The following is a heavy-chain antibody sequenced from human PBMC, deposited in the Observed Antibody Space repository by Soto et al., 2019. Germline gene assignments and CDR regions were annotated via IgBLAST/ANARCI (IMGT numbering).Heavy chain of an antibody. V-gene: IGHV3-30*18. Sequence: QVQLVESGGGVVQPGRSLRLSCAASGFTFSSYGMHWVRQAPGKGLEWVAVISYDGSNKYYADSVKGRITISRDNSESTRYLQMNSLRAEDTAVYYCAKEYSGYSYYFDYWGQGTLVTVSS. CDR2: ISYDGSNK. CDR1: GFTFSSYG. CDR3: AKEYSGYSYYFDY. J-gene: IGHJ4*02. D-gene: IGHD5-12*01.